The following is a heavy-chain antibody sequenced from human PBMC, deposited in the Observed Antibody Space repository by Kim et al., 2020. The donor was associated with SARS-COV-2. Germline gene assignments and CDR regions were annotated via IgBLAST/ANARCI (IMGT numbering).Heavy chain of an antibody. Sequence: GRFTISRDNSKNTLYLQMNSLRAEDTAVYYCAKEADTAMAQNYYYYYGMDVWGQGTTVTVSS. V-gene: IGHV3-30*02. J-gene: IGHJ6*02. CDR3: AKEADTAMAQNYYYYYGMDV. D-gene: IGHD5-18*01.